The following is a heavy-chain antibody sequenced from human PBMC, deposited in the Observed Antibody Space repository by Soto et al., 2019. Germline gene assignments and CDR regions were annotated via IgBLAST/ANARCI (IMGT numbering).Heavy chain of an antibody. CDR3: ARGLMVRGVGY. Sequence: GGSLRLSCAASGFTFSSYAMSWVRQAPGKGLEWVSAISGSGGSTYYADSVKGRFTISRDNAKNSLYLQMNSLRAEDTAVYYCARGLMVRGVGYWGQGTLVTVSS. J-gene: IGHJ4*02. CDR2: ISGSGGST. D-gene: IGHD3-10*01. CDR1: GFTFSSYA. V-gene: IGHV3-23*01.